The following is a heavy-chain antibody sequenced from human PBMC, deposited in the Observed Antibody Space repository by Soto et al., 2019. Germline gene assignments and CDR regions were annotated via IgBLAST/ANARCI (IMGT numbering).Heavy chain of an antibody. V-gene: IGHV3-11*01. CDR2: ISSSGNSI. CDR1: GFSFSDYY. Sequence: QEQLVESGGGVVKPGGSLRLSCTASGFSFSDYYMSWIRQAPGKGLECIAYISSSGNSIYYADSVKGRFTVSRDNAKKSLYLHMNSLTAEDTAMYYCVRDDDYGGTNNWFDPWGQGTLVTVSS. CDR3: VRDDDYGGTNNWFDP. D-gene: IGHD4-17*01. J-gene: IGHJ5*02.